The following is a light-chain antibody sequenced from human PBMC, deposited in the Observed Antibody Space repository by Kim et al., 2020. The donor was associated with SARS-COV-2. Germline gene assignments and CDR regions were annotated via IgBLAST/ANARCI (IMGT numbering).Light chain of an antibody. V-gene: IGLV3-1*01. CDR2: QHT. CDR1: NLGDKY. CDR3: QAWDSGTAV. J-gene: IGLJ2*01. Sequence: SYELTQPPSVSVSPGQTASITCSGPNLGDKYAYWYQQKPGQSPVLVLYQHTKRPSGISQRFSVFSSGNTATLTISPAQTIDEADYYCQAWDSGTAVFGGG.